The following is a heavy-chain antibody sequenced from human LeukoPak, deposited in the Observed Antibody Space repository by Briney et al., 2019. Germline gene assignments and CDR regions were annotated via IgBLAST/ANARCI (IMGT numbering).Heavy chain of an antibody. V-gene: IGHV3-7*04. Sequence: GGSPRLSCAASGFTFSTYWMAWVRQAPGKGLEWVANIKEDASEKYYVDSVKGRFTISRDNAKNSLYLQMNSLRAEDTAVYHCARDSGGSLDNWGQGTLVTVSS. D-gene: IGHD6-19*01. CDR1: GFTFSTYW. CDR3: ARDSGGSLDN. CDR2: IKEDASEK. J-gene: IGHJ4*02.